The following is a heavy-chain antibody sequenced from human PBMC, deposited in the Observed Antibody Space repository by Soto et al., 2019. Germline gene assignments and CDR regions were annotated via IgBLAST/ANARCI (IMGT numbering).Heavy chain of an antibody. CDR1: GGSISSSSHY. CDR3: ARFYYDSSARYYYGMDV. Sequence: SETLSLTCTVSGGSISSSSHYWGWIRQPPGKGLEWIGSIYYSGSTYYNPSLKSRVTISVDTSKNQFSLKLSSVTAADTAVYYCARFYYDSSARYYYGMDVWGQGTTVTVSS. V-gene: IGHV4-39*01. J-gene: IGHJ6*02. D-gene: IGHD3-22*01. CDR2: IYYSGST.